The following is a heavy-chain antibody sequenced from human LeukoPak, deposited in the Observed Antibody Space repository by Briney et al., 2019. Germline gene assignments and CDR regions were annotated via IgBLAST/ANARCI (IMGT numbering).Heavy chain of an antibody. J-gene: IGHJ5*02. CDR1: GGTFSSYA. Sequence: GASVKVSCKASGGTFSSYAISWVRQAPGQGLEWMGGIIPIFGTANYAQKFQGRVTITTDESTSTAYMELSSLRSEDTAVYYCARGIVESTEYPYNWFDPWGQGTLVPVSS. V-gene: IGHV1-69*05. CDR3: ARGIVESTEYPYNWFDP. D-gene: IGHD2/OR15-2a*01. CDR2: IIPIFGTA.